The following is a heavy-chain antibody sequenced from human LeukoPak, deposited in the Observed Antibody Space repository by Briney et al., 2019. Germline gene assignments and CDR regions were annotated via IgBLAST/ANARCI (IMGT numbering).Heavy chain of an antibody. CDR3: ARGGHYDNLWGRYRQKDGFDY. D-gene: IGHD3-16*02. V-gene: IGHV3-9*01. J-gene: IGHJ4*02. CDR1: GFTFDDYA. CDR2: ISWNSGSI. Sequence: GGSLRLSCAASGFTFDDYAMHWVRQGPGKGLEWVSGISWNSGSIGYADSVKGRFTISRDNAKNSLYLQMNSLRAEDTAVYFCARGGHYDNLWGRYRQKDGFDYWGQGTLVTVSS.